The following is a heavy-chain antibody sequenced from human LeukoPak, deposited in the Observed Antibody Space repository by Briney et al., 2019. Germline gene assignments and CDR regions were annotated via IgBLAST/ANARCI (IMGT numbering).Heavy chain of an antibody. CDR1: GGSISTYY. V-gene: IGHV4-59*12. CDR3: ARGPRKICSGGSCYSDY. D-gene: IGHD2-15*01. CDR2: IYYSGST. J-gene: IGHJ4*02. Sequence: SETLSLTCTVSGGSISTYYWSWIRQPPGKGLEWIGDIYYSGSTNYNPSLKSRVTISVDTSKNQFSLKLSSVTAADTAVYYCARGPRKICSGGSCYSDYWGQGTLVTVSS.